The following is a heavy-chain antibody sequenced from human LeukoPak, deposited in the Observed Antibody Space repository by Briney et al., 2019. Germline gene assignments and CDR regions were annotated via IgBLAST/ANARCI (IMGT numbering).Heavy chain of an antibody. CDR1: GGSISSYY. CDR2: IYYSGST. CDR3: ARHGITGIKFYYYYGMDV. Sequence: SETLSLTCTVSGGSISSYYWSWIRQPPGKGLEWIGYIYYSGSTNYNPSLKSRVTISVDTSKNQFSLKLSSVTAADTAVYYCARHGITGIKFYYYYGMDVWGQGTAVTVSS. J-gene: IGHJ6*02. V-gene: IGHV4-59*08. D-gene: IGHD1-20*01.